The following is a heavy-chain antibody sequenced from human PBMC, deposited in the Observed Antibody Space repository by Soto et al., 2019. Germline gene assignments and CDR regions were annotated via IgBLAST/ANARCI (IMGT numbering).Heavy chain of an antibody. J-gene: IGHJ4*02. CDR3: ATVPPLLSGSIYFAY. CDR1: GYTLTELS. Sequence: ASVKVSCKVSGYTLTELSMHWVRQAPGKGLEWMGGFDPEDGEKIYAQKFQGRVTMTEDTSTDTAYMELSSLRSEDTAVYYCATVPPLLSGSIYFAYGGQGTLVTVSS. D-gene: IGHD3-10*01. CDR2: FDPEDGEK. V-gene: IGHV1-24*01.